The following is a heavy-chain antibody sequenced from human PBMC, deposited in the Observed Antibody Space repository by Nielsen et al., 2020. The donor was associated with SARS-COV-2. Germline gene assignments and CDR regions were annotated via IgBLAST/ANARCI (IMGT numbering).Heavy chain of an antibody. CDR1: GGSINSSSYY. V-gene: IGHV4-61*01. J-gene: IGHJ5*02. CDR3: AREGGYSST. Sequence: SETLSLTCTVSGGSINSSSYYWGWIRQPPGKGLEWIGYIYYSGSTNYNPSLKSRVTISVDTSKNQFSLKLSSVTAADTAVYYCAREGGYSSTWGQGTLVTVSS. D-gene: IGHD6-13*01. CDR2: IYYSGST.